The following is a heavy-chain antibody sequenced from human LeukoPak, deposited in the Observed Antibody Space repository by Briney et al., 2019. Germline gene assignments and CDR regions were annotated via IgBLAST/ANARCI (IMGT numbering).Heavy chain of an antibody. D-gene: IGHD1-26*01. CDR1: GYTFNTDS. CDR3: ARRGLSGIYGIDY. V-gene: IGHV1-18*01. J-gene: IGHJ4*02. CDR2: ICPYNGDT. Sequence: GASVRVSCAASGYTFNTDSVTWVREVPGQGFEWMGWICPYNGDTNYTQKFQGRVTMTTDTLTSTVFMELRSLRSDDTAVYFCARRGLSGIYGIDYWGQGALVTVSS.